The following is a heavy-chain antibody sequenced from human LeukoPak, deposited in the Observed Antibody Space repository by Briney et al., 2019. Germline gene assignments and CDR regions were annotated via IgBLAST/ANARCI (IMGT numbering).Heavy chain of an antibody. Sequence: GASVKVSCKASGYTFTGYYMHWVRQAPGQGPEWMGWINPNSGGTNYAQKFQGRVTMTRDTSISTAYMELSRLRSDDTAVYYCARDGGYCSSTSCYSNWFDPWGQGTLVTVSS. D-gene: IGHD2-2*01. CDR2: INPNSGGT. CDR1: GYTFTGYY. J-gene: IGHJ5*02. CDR3: ARDGGYCSSTSCYSNWFDP. V-gene: IGHV1-2*02.